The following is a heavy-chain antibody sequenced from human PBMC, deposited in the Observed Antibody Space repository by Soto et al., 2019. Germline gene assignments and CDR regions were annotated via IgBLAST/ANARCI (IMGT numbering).Heavy chain of an antibody. D-gene: IGHD2-8*01. CDR1: GFTFKSFW. CDR3: ARPFRGVSLPYN. V-gene: IGHV3-74*01. J-gene: IGHJ4*02. CDR2: MDIDGSTT. Sequence: EVQLVESGGGLVQPGGSLRLSCAASGFTFKSFWMHWVRQVPGKGLEWVARMDIDGSTTSYADSVKGRFTISRDNAKNTLYLQMDSLRPEDTAVYYCARPFRGVSLPYNWGQGTLVTVSS.